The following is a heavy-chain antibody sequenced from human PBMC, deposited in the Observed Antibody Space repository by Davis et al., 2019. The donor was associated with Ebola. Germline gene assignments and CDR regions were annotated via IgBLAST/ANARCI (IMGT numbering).Heavy chain of an antibody. CDR2: ISISGGST. Sequence: PGGSLRLSCTASGFILSNFAMSWVRQAPGKGLEWISTISISGGSTYYADSVKGHFTISSDTSRTTLYLQMNSLRAEDTAVYYCARDLSWYHAFDVWGQGTMVTVSS. D-gene: IGHD6-13*01. V-gene: IGHV3-23*01. CDR1: GFILSNFA. J-gene: IGHJ3*01. CDR3: ARDLSWYHAFDV.